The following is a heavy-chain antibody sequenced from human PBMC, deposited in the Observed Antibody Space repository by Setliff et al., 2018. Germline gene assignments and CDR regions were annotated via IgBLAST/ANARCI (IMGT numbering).Heavy chain of an antibody. Sequence: SETLSLTCNVSGGSVSSTSHYWGWIRQPPGKGMEWVGSVYYSGYTYYNPSLQSRFTVSRDNAMNSLFLQMDSLRVDDTAVYYCGRAGKPYAIDVWGQGTMVTVSS. CDR3: GRAGKPYAIDV. CDR1: GGSVSSTSHY. CDR2: VYYSGYT. V-gene: IGHV4-39*01. J-gene: IGHJ3*01.